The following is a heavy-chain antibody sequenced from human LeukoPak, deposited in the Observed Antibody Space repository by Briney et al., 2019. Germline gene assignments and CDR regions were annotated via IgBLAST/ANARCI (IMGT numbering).Heavy chain of an antibody. V-gene: IGHV1-46*01. Sequence: ASAKVSCKASGYTFTSYYMHWVRQAPGQGLEWMGIINPSGGSTSYAQKFQGRVTMTRDTSTSTVYMELSSLRSEDTAVYYCARGEGPMVRGVNDWFDPWGQGTLVTVSS. CDR1: GYTFTSYY. J-gene: IGHJ5*02. CDR3: ARGEGPMVRGVNDWFDP. CDR2: INPSGGST. D-gene: IGHD3-10*01.